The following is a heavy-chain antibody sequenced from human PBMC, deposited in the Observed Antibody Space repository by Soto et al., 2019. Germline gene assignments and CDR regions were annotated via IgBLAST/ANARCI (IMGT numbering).Heavy chain of an antibody. J-gene: IGHJ4*02. V-gene: IGHV3-74*01. Sequence: GGSLRLSCAASGFTFSSYWMHWVRQAPGKGLVWVSRINSDGSSTSYADSVKGRFTISRDNAKNTLYLQMNSLRAEDTAVYYCARDWGDFWSGFKREIDYWGQGTLVTVSS. CDR3: ARDWGDFWSGFKREIDY. D-gene: IGHD3-3*01. CDR1: GFTFSSYW. CDR2: INSDGSST.